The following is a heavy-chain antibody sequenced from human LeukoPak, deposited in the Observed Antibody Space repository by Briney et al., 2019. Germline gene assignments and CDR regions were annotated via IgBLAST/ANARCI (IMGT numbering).Heavy chain of an antibody. V-gene: IGHV1-69*13. CDR2: IIPIFGTA. D-gene: IGHD6-19*01. Sequence: SVKASCKASGGTFSSYAISWVRQAPGQGLEWMGGIIPIFGTANYAQKFQGRVTITADESTSTAYMELSSLRSEDTAVYYCARVPAGIAVAGLNWFDPWGQGTLVTVSS. J-gene: IGHJ5*02. CDR3: ARVPAGIAVAGLNWFDP. CDR1: GGTFSSYA.